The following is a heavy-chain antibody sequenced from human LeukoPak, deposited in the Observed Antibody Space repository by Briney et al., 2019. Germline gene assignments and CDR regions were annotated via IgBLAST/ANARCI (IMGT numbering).Heavy chain of an antibody. D-gene: IGHD5-18*01. CDR3: ARDGSGYSYGDY. Sequence: ASVKVSCKASGYTFTSYDINGVRQAPGQGLEWMGWMNPNSGNTGYAQKFQGRVTMTRNTSISTAYMELSSLRSEDTAVYYCARDGSGYSYGDYWGQGTLVTVSS. CDR1: GYTFTSYD. CDR2: MNPNSGNT. J-gene: IGHJ4*02. V-gene: IGHV1-8*01.